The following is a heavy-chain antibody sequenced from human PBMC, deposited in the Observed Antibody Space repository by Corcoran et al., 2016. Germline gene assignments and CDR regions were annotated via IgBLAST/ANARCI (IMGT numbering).Heavy chain of an antibody. V-gene: IGHV1-69*01. CDR1: GGTFSSYA. CDR2: IIPLFGTA. Sequence: QVQLVQSGAEVKKPGSSVKVSCKASGGTFSSYAISWVRQAPGQGLEWMGGIIPLFGTANYAKKFQGRVTITAEESPSTAYMELSSLRAEDTAVYYCAREPGSYSSFDIWGQGTMVTVSS. J-gene: IGHJ3*02. D-gene: IGHD1-26*01. CDR3: AREPGSYSSFDI.